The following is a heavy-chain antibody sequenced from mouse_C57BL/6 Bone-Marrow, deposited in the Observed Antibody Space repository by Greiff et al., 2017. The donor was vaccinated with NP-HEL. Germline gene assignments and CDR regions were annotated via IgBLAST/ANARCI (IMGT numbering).Heavy chain of an antibody. CDR3: AKPYGSSHAWFAY. CDR2: IWRGGST. D-gene: IGHD1-1*01. CDR1: GFSLTSYG. V-gene: IGHV2-5*01. J-gene: IGHJ3*01. Sequence: QVHVKQSGPGLVQPSQSLSITCTVSGFSLTSYGVHWVRQSPGKGLEWLGVIWRGGSTDYNAAFMSRLSITKDNSNSQVFFKMNSLQADDTAIYYCAKPYGSSHAWFAYWGQGTLVTVSA.